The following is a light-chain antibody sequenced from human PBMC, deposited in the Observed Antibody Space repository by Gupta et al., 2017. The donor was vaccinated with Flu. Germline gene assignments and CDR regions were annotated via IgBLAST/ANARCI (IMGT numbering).Light chain of an antibody. CDR1: QSLVHSNGNTD. CDR3: MQGTHWPT. V-gene: IGKV2-30*02. J-gene: IGKJ1*01. Sequence: PVTLGQPASISCRSSQSLVHSNGNTDLTWFQQRPGQSPRRLSYRVSNRDSGVPDRFSGSGSGTDFTLKISRVEAEDVGVYYCMQGTHWPTFGQGTKVEIK. CDR2: RVS.